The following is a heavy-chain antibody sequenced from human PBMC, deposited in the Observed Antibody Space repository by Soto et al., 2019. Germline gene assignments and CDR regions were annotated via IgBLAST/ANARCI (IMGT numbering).Heavy chain of an antibody. CDR3: ARGIAVAGFDY. V-gene: IGHV4-30-4*01. CDR2: IYYSGST. J-gene: IGHJ4*02. Sequence: SETLSLTCTVSGGSISSGDYYWSWIRQPPGKGLEWIGYIYYSGSTNYNPSLKSRVTISVDTSKNQFSLKLSSVTAADTAVYYCARGIAVAGFDYWGQGTLVTVS. CDR1: GGSISSGDYY. D-gene: IGHD6-19*01.